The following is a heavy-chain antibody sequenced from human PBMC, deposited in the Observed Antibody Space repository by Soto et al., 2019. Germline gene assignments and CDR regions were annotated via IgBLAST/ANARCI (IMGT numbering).Heavy chain of an antibody. CDR2: INAGNGNT. J-gene: IGHJ4*02. Sequence: ASVKVSCKASGYTFTSYAMHWVRQAPGQRLEWMGWINAGNGNTKYSQKFQGRVTITRDTSASTAYMELSSLRSEGTAVYYCARGQSSSGWYQRVPYYFDYWGQGTLVTVSS. D-gene: IGHD6-19*01. CDR1: GYTFTSYA. V-gene: IGHV1-3*01. CDR3: ARGQSSSGWYQRVPYYFDY.